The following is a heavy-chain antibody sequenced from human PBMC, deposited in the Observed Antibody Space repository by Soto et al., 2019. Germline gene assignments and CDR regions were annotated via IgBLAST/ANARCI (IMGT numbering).Heavy chain of an antibody. Sequence: SETLSLTCNVSGGSISSGGYFWGWIRQHPGKGLEWIGHIYYSGRTYSNPSLKSRLLIAVDTSKNQIPLMLTSVTAADTAVYYCARFAKEENTKVGSWYYFDFWGQGILVTVSS. D-gene: IGHD6-13*01. V-gene: IGHV4-31*03. CDR2: IYYSGRT. J-gene: IGHJ4*02. CDR3: ARFAKEENTKVGSWYYFDF. CDR1: GGSISSGGYF.